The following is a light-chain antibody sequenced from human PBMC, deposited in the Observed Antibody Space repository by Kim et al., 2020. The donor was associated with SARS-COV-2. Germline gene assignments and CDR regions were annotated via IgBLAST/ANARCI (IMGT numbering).Light chain of an antibody. CDR3: LQHNNYPLT. CDR1: QGIGND. V-gene: IGKV1-17*01. Sequence: DIQMTQSPSSLSASVGDRVIISCRASQGIGNDLGWFQQKPGKAPKRLIYGASSLQSGVPSRFSGSGSGTEFTLTISSLQPEDFATYYCLQHNNYPLTFGGGTKLEI. J-gene: IGKJ4*01. CDR2: GAS.